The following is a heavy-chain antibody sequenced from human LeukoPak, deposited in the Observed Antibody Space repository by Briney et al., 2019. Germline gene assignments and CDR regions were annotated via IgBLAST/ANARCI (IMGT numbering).Heavy chain of an antibody. CDR1: GFTFDDYG. V-gene: IGHV3-20*04. CDR2: INWNGGST. Sequence: GGSLRISCAASGFTFDDYGMSWVRQAPGKGLEWVSGINWNGGSTGYADSVKGRFTISRDNAKNSLYLQMNSLRAEDTALYYCARARGYCSSTSCSFDYWGQGTLVTVSS. J-gene: IGHJ4*02. D-gene: IGHD2-2*01. CDR3: ARARGYCSSTSCSFDY.